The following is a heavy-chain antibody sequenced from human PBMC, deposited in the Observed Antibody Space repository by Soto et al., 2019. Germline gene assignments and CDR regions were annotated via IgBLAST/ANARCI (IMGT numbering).Heavy chain of an antibody. D-gene: IGHD5-18*01. CDR3: ARDFRHSYGYLEGDDY. V-gene: IGHV3-30-3*01. Sequence: QVQLVESGGGVVQPGRSLRLSCAASGFTFSSYAMHWVRQAPGKGLEWVAVISYDGSNKYYADSVKGRFTISRDNSKNTRYLQMNSLRAEDTAVYYCARDFRHSYGYLEGDDYWGQGTLVTVSS. CDR2: ISYDGSNK. J-gene: IGHJ4*02. CDR1: GFTFSSYA.